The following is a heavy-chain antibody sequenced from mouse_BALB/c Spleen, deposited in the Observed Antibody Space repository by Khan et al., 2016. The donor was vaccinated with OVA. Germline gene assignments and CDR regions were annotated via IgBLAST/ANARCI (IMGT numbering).Heavy chain of an antibody. CDR3: VRDGITEMAH. Sequence: QVQLKQSGPELVRPGVSVKISCKGSSNTFSDSGLHWVKQSHAEGLEWIGVISTYSENATYNKKFKGKVTMTVDKSSSTAYMQVARLTSEDSAVDYCVRDGITEMAHWGQGTPVTVSA. V-gene: IGHV1S137*01. J-gene: IGHJ3*01. CDR2: ISTYSENA. CDR1: SNTFSDSG. D-gene: IGHD2-4*01.